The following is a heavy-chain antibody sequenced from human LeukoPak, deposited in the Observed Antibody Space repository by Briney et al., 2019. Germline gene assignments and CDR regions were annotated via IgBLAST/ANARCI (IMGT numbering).Heavy chain of an antibody. CDR3: TRGLFASGSYYNFFDY. V-gene: IGHV3-66*01. Sequence: QPGGSLRLSCAACGFTVDSKYMSWVRQAPGKGLEWVSVIFNGGSTYYADSVKGRFTISTDNSKNMLYLQMNSLRAEDTAVYYCTRGLFASGSYYNFFDYWAQGTLVTVSS. CDR1: GFTVDSKY. CDR2: IFNGGST. D-gene: IGHD3-10*01. J-gene: IGHJ4*02.